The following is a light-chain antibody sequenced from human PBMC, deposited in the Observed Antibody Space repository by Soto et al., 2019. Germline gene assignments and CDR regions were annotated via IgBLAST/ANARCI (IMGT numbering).Light chain of an antibody. V-gene: IGKV1-39*01. Sequence: DIQMTQSPSSLSASVGDRVTITCRARQTISTYLNWYQQKPGKAPRLLIYDASSLLSGVPSRFRGSGSGTDVTLTIASLQPEDFSTYYCQQSDSTPYTFGQGTKVEI. CDR3: QQSDSTPYT. CDR1: QTISTY. CDR2: DAS. J-gene: IGKJ2*01.